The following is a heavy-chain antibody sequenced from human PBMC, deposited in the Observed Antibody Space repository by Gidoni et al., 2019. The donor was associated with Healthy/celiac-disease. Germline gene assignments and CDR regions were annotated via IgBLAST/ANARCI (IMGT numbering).Heavy chain of an antibody. CDR3: ARLKELWVLFDY. Sequence: QLQLQESGPGLVKPSETLSLTCTVSGGSISSSSYYWGWIRQPPGKGLEWIGSIYYSGSTYYNPSLKSRVTISVDTSKNQFSLKLSSVTAADTAVYYCARLKELWVLFDYWGQGTLVTVSS. CDR2: IYYSGST. D-gene: IGHD5-18*01. J-gene: IGHJ4*02. CDR1: GGSISSSSYY. V-gene: IGHV4-39*01.